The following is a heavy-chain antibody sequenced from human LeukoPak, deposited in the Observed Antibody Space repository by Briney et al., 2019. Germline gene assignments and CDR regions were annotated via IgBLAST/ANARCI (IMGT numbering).Heavy chain of an antibody. V-gene: IGHV3-9*01. CDR2: ISWNSGSI. CDR1: GFTFDDYA. Sequence: PGRSLRLSCAASGFTFDDYAMHWVRQAPGKGLEWVSGISWNSGSIGYADSVKGRFTISRDNAKNSLYLQMNSLRAEDTALYYCAKGKYYYGSGSYAFDIWGQGTMVTVSS. CDR3: AKGKYYYGSGSYAFDI. D-gene: IGHD3-10*01. J-gene: IGHJ3*02.